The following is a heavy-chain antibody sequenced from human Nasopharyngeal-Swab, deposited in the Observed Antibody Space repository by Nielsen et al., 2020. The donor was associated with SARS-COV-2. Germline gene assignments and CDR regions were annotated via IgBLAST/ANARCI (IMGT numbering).Heavy chain of an antibody. J-gene: IGHJ3*02. Sequence: GGSLRLSCAASGFTFSSYAMSWVRQAPGKGLEWVSAISGSGGSTYYADSVKGRFTISRDNSKNTLYLQMNSLRAEDTAVYCCATPNYYGSGSYRKGGDAFDIWGQGTMGTVSS. CDR2: ISGSGGST. V-gene: IGHV3-23*01. CDR1: GFTFSSYA. CDR3: ATPNYYGSGSYRKGGDAFDI. D-gene: IGHD3-10*01.